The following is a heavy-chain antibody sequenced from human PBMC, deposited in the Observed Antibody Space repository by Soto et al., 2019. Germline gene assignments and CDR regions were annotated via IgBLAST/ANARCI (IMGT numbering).Heavy chain of an antibody. J-gene: IGHJ6*02. CDR3: ASNQHRIVGATRNYYYYGMDV. Sequence: QVQLVQSGAEVKKPGSSVKVSCKASGGTFSSYAISWVRQAPGQGLEWMGGIIPIFGTANYAQKFQGRVTITADESTSTAYIDVSSVRSEDTALYYCASNQHRIVGATRNYYYYGMDVWGQGTTVTVSS. CDR2: IIPIFGTA. V-gene: IGHV1-69*01. D-gene: IGHD1-26*01. CDR1: GGTFSSYA.